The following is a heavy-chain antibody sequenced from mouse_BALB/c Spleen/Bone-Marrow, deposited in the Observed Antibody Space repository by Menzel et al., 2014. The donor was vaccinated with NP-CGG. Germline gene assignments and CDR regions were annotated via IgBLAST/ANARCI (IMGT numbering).Heavy chain of an antibody. J-gene: IGHJ1*01. V-gene: IGHV7-3*02. Sequence: DVKLVESGGGLVQPGGSLRLSCATSGFTFTDYYMSWVRQPPGKALEWLGFIRNKAKGYTSENSASVKGRFTISRDNSQSMLYLQMNTLRADDSATYYCARDINYDIYWYFDVWGAGTTVTVSS. D-gene: IGHD2-4*01. CDR1: GFTFTDYY. CDR3: ARDINYDIYWYFDV. CDR2: IRNKAKGYTS.